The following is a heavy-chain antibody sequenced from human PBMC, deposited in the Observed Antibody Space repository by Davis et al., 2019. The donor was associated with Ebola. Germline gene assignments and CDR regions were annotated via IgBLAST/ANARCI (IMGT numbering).Heavy chain of an antibody. CDR3: ARGRRYSYGPLGY. D-gene: IGHD5-18*01. V-gene: IGHV4-34*01. Sequence: SETLSLTCAVYGGSFSGYYWSWIRQPPGKGLEWIGEINHSGSTNYNPSHKSRVTISVDTSKNQFSLKLSSVTAADTAVYYCARGRRYSYGPLGYWGQGTLVTVSS. J-gene: IGHJ4*02. CDR1: GGSFSGYY. CDR2: INHSGST.